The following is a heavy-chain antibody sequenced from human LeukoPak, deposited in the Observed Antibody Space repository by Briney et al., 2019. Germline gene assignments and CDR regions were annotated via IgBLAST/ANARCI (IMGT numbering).Heavy chain of an antibody. CDR3: ASSSGSYRTPYYYMDV. D-gene: IGHD3-10*01. CDR1: GFTVSSTY. J-gene: IGHJ6*03. Sequence: GGSLRLSCAASGFTVSSTYMSWVRQAPGKGLEWVSVIYSGGSTYYADSVKGRFTISRDNSKNTLYLQMNNLRAEDTAVYYCASSSGSYRTPYYYMDVWGKGTTVTVSS. V-gene: IGHV3-53*01. CDR2: IYSGGST.